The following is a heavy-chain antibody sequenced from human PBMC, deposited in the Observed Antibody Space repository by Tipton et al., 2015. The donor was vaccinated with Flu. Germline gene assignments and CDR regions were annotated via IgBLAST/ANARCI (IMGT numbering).Heavy chain of an antibody. CDR2: FFHSGST. CDR1: GYSIRSGYY. V-gene: IGHV4-38-2*02. J-gene: IGHJ4*02. D-gene: IGHD4-17*01. Sequence: TLSLTCSVSGYSIRSGYYWGWIRQPPGKGLEWIGNFFHSGSTYYNPSLKSRVTISVDTSKNQFSLKLSSVTAADTAVYYCARGNDYANTYFDSWGQGTPVTVSS. CDR3: ARGNDYANTYFDS.